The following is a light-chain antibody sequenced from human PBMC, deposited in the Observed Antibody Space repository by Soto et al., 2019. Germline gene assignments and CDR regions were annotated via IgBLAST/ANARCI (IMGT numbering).Light chain of an antibody. Sequence: EIVLTQSPAALSLSPGGRATLSCRVSQSINIYLAWYQQKLGQAPRLLIYDASTRATGIPARFSGSGSGTDFTLTISSLEPEDFGGYYWPQRYSWPLTFGGGTKVEIK. V-gene: IGKV3-11*01. CDR3: PQRYSWPLT. J-gene: IGKJ4*01. CDR2: DAS. CDR1: QSINIY.